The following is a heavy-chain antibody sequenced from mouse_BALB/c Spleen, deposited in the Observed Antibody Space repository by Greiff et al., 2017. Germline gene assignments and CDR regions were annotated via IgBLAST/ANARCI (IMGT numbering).Heavy chain of an antibody. CDR2: IDPANGNT. D-gene: IGHD2-1*01. V-gene: IGHV14-3*02. CDR1: GFNIKDTY. J-gene: IGHJ4*01. CDR3: AGSYYGEGYAMDY. Sequence: EVQLQQSGAELVRPGALVKLSCKASGFNIKDTYMHWVKQRPEQGLEWIGRIDPANGNTKYDPKFQGKATITADTSSNTAYLQLSSLTSEDTAVYYCAGSYYGEGYAMDYWGQGTSVTVSS.